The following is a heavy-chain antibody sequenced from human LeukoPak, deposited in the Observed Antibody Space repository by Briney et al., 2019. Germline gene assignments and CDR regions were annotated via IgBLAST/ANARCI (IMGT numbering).Heavy chain of an antibody. D-gene: IGHD2-15*01. V-gene: IGHV3-53*01. J-gene: IGHJ4*02. CDR3: AKGSRIVVVVAAYPYFDY. Sequence: GGSLRLSCAASGFTVSSNYMSWVRQAPGKGLEWVSVIYSGGSTYYADSVKGRFTISRDNSKNTLYLQMNSLRAEDTAVYYCAKGSRIVVVVAAYPYFDYWGQGTLVTVSS. CDR1: GFTVSSNY. CDR2: IYSGGST.